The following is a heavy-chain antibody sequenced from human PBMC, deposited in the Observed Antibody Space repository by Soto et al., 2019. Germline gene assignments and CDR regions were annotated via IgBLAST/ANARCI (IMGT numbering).Heavy chain of an antibody. CDR3: ERRGYSYAYFAFDI. CDR2: IYYSGST. D-gene: IGHD5-18*01. CDR1: GGSISSSSYY. J-gene: IGHJ3*02. V-gene: IGHV4-39*01. Sequence: SETLSLTCTVSGGSISSSSYYWGWIRQPPGKGLEWIGSIYYSGSTYYNPSLKGRVTISLDTSKNRFSLKLSSVTAADTAVYYCERRGYSYAYFAFDIWGQGTMVTVSS.